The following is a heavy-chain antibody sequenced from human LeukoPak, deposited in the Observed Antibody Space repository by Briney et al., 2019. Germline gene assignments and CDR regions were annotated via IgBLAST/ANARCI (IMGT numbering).Heavy chain of an antibody. Sequence: ASVKVSCKASGFTFTSSAMQWVRQARGQRLEWIGWIVVGSGNTNYAQKFQERVTITRDMSTSTAYMELSSLRSEDTAVYYCAAGCPETGIAVAGASYRGYYYYGMDVWGQGTTVTVSS. V-gene: IGHV1-58*02. CDR2: IVVGSGNT. D-gene: IGHD6-19*01. CDR3: AAGCPETGIAVAGASYRGYYYYGMDV. CDR1: GFTFTSSA. J-gene: IGHJ6*02.